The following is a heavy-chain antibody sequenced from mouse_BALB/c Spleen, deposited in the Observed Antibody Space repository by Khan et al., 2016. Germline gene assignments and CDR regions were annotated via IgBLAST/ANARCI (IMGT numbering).Heavy chain of an antibody. CDR3: AKVTTATYYFDY. V-gene: IGHV14-3*02. CDR1: GFNIKDTY. D-gene: IGHD1-2*01. CDR2: IDPANGNT. J-gene: IGHJ2*01. Sequence: VQLQQPGAELVKPGASVKLSCTASGFNIKDTYMHWVKQRPERGLEWIGRIDPANGNTKYDPKFQGKATITADTSSNTAYLQLSSLTSEDTAVYYCAKVTTATYYFDYWGQGTTLTVSS.